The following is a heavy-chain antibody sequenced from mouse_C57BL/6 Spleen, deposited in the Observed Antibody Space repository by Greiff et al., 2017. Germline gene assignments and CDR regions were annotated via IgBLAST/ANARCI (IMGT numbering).Heavy chain of an antibody. D-gene: IGHD1-1*01. CDR2: IDPETGGT. J-gene: IGHJ2*01. CDR3: TRERLAYGSSPYYFDY. CDR1: GYTFTDYE. Sequence: QVQLQQSGAELVRPGASVTLSCKASGYTFTDYEMHWVKQTPVHGLEWIGAIDPETGGTAYNQKFKGKAILTADKSSSTAYMELRSLTSEDSAVYNCTRERLAYGSSPYYFDYWGQGTTLTVSS. V-gene: IGHV1-15*01.